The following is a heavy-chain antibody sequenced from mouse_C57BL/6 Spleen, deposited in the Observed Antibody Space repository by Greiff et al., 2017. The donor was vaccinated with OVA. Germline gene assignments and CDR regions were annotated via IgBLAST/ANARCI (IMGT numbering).Heavy chain of an antibody. Sequence: EVHLVESGGGLVKPGGSLKLSCAASGFTFSDYGMHWVRQAPEKGLEWVAYISSGSSTIYYADTVKGRFTISRDNAKNTLFLQMTSLRSDDTAMYYCARDSSGYPFAYWGQGTLVTVSA. V-gene: IGHV5-17*01. J-gene: IGHJ3*01. CDR3: ARDSSGYPFAY. CDR1: GFTFSDYG. CDR2: ISSGSSTI. D-gene: IGHD3-2*02.